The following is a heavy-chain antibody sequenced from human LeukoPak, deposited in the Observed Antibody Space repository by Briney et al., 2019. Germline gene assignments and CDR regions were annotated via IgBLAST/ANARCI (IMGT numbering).Heavy chain of an antibody. D-gene: IGHD5-18*01. Sequence: GGSLRLSCAASGFTFSSYAMSWVRQAPGKGLEWVSAIRGSGGSTYYADSVEGRFTISRDNSKNTLYLQMNSLRAEDTAVYYCAKASRSIGYSYGAVDYWGQGTLVTVSS. CDR3: AKASRSIGYSYGAVDY. V-gene: IGHV3-23*01. CDR1: GFTFSSYA. J-gene: IGHJ4*02. CDR2: IRGSGGST.